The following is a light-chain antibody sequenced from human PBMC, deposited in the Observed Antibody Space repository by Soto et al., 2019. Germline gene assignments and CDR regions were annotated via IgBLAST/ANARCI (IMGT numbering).Light chain of an antibody. CDR3: QQYFTYPLT. CDR2: DVS. J-gene: IGKJ4*01. CDR1: QSPGTW. Sequence: MRMPQYPNNLSASVGDRVIITCRASQSPGTWMAWYQQKPGTAPVLLIYDVSKLESGVPSRFSGRASGTEFTLTITSLYPDDFATCYGQQYFTYPLTCGGGPRV. V-gene: IGKV1-5*01.